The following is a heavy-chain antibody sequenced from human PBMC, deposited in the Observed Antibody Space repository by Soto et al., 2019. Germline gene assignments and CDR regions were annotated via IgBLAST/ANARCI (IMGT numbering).Heavy chain of an antibody. V-gene: IGHV4-30-4*01. J-gene: IGHJ4*02. CDR3: GSKTGTTCMASFFDH. CDR1: GGSITSGDNY. CDR2: IFYIGNA. D-gene: IGHD1-1*01. Sequence: SETLALTCTVSGGSITSGDNYWSWIRQPPGKGLEWIGYIFYIGNAYYNPSLQSRVTISVDTSRNQFYQRLTSVTAANTAVYYGGSKTGTTCMASFFDHWGQGTLVTVSS.